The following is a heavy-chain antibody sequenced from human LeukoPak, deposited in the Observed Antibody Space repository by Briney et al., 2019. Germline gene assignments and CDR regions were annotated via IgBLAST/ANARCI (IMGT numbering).Heavy chain of an antibody. CDR3: ARAPPVMYYYDSSGTYYFDY. Sequence: ASVKVSCKASGDTFTGYYMHWVRQAPGQGLEWMGWINPNSGGTNDAQKLQDRVTMTRDTSISTAYMELSRLTSHDTAVSYCARAPPVMYYYDSSGTYYFDYWGQGTLVTVSS. CDR1: GDTFTGYY. V-gene: IGHV1-2*02. D-gene: IGHD3-22*01. J-gene: IGHJ4*02. CDR2: INPNSGGT.